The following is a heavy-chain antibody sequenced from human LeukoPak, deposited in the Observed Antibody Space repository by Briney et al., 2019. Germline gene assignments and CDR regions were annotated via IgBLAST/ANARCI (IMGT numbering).Heavy chain of an antibody. CDR2: INHSGST. J-gene: IGHJ6*03. CDR3: ARQGYSSSYYYYYYMDV. Sequence: SETLSLTCAVYGGSFSGYYWSWIRQPPGKGLEWIGEINHSGSTNYNPSLKSRVTISVDTSKNQFSLKLSSVTAADTAVYYCARQGYSSSYYYYYYMDVWGKGTTVTVSS. V-gene: IGHV4-34*01. D-gene: IGHD6-6*01. CDR1: GGSFSGYY.